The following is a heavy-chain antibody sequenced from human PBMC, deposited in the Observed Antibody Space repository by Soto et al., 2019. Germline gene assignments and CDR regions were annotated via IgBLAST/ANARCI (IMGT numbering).Heavy chain of an antibody. D-gene: IGHD1-26*01. CDR2: ISGGGGTT. CDR1: GFTFSTYA. CDR3: AKVSLGALTFTDYYYYGLDV. V-gene: IGHV3-23*01. J-gene: IGHJ6*02. Sequence: GGSLRLSCAACGFTFSTYAMNWVRQAPGRGLEWVSAISGGGGTTYSADSVKGRVTISRDNSKNTLYLQMNSLRAEDTAVYYCAKVSLGALTFTDYYYYGLDVWGQGTTVTVSS.